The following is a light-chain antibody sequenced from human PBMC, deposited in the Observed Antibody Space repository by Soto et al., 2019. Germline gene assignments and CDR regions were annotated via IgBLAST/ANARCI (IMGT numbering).Light chain of an antibody. CDR1: SSDIGGYNY. Sequence: QSALTQPASVSGSPGQSITISCTGTSSDIGGYNYVSWYQQHPGKAPKLMIYEVNYRPSGVPDRFSGSKSGTSASLAITGLQAEDEADYYCQSYDSSLSVWVFGGGTKLTVL. CDR2: EVN. J-gene: IGLJ3*02. CDR3: QSYDSSLSVWV. V-gene: IGLV2-14*01.